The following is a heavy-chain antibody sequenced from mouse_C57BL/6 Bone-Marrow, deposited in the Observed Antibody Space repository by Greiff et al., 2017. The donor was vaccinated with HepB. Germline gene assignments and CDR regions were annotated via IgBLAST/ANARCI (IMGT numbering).Heavy chain of an antibody. CDR1: GYTFTTYP. V-gene: IGHV1-47*01. J-gene: IGHJ2*01. CDR3: ARRGYYYGSSGAYWDD. CDR2: FHPYNDDT. Sequence: QVQLQQSGAELVKPGASVKMSCTASGYTFTTYPIEWMKQTHGKSLEWIGNFHPYNDDTKYNEKFKGKATLTVEKSSRKVYLERSRLTSDDSAGYYCARRGYYYGSSGAYWDDGGKGTTLTVSS. D-gene: IGHD1-1*01.